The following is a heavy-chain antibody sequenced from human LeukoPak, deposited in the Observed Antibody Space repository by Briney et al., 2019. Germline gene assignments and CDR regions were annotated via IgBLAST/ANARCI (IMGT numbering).Heavy chain of an antibody. D-gene: IGHD1-1*01. J-gene: IGHJ4*03. Sequence: SETLSLTCSVSGASIRGIQLYWGSLRQPPGRGLEWVGIAYYNGINFHKPSRKSRVTISIDTAKAEFALRLISVTVADTAAYYCAQLEGRTAFQFWGRGTPVIVS. CDR3: AQLEGRTAFQF. CDR1: GASIRGIQLY. CDR2: AYYNGIN. V-gene: IGHV4-39*01.